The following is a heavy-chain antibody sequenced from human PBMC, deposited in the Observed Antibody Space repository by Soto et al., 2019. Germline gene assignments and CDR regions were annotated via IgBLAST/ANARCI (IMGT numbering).Heavy chain of an antibody. CDR1: GLSFSSYA. J-gene: IGHJ4*02. D-gene: IGHD3-9*01. V-gene: IGHV3-23*01. Sequence: EVQVLGSGGGLAQPGRSLRLSCAVSGLSFSSYAMTWVRQSPGKGLEWVSNISRSGNSTYSADSVRGRFTISRDNSKNTLYLQMNSLRAEDTAVYYCAKDAKILDWLPSSYYFDFWGQGTLVTVSS. CDR3: AKDAKILDWLPSSYYFDF. CDR2: ISRSGNST.